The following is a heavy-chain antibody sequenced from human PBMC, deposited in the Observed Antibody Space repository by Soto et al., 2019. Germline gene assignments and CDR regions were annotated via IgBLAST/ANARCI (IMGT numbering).Heavy chain of an antibody. CDR1: GYTFTSYA. D-gene: IGHD6-19*01. Sequence: ASVKVSCKASGYTFTSYAMHWVRQAPGQRLEWMGWINAGNGNTKYSQKFQGRVTITRDTSASTAYMELSSLRSEDTAVYYCARDQALSSGWYNWFDPWGQGTLVTVSS. J-gene: IGHJ5*02. V-gene: IGHV1-3*01. CDR3: ARDQALSSGWYNWFDP. CDR2: INAGNGNT.